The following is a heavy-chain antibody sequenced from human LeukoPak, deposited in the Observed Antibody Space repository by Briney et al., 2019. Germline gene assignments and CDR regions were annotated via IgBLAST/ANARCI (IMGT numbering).Heavy chain of an antibody. CDR2: ISAYNGNT. J-gene: IGHJ6*02. CDR1: GYTFTSYG. Sequence: ASVKVSCKASGYTFTSYGISWVRQAPGQGLEWMGWISAYNGNTNYARKLQGRVTMTTDTSTSTAYMELRSLRSDDTAVYYCARAPPPLGYCSGGSCYGVYYYYGMDVWGQGTTVTVSS. V-gene: IGHV1-18*01. CDR3: ARAPPPLGYCSGGSCYGVYYYYGMDV. D-gene: IGHD2-15*01.